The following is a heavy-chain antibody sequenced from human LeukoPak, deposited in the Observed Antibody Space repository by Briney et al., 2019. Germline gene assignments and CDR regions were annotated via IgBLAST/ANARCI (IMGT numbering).Heavy chain of an antibody. CDR3: ARSAVSGILYYFDH. CDR2: IYHGGST. J-gene: IGHJ4*02. Sequence: SETLSLTCAVSGYFISNNHDWGWIRQPPGKGLEWIGHIYHGGSTYYDPSLKSRLTISVDTSKNQFSLKVTSVTAADTAVYYCARSAVSGILYYFDHWGQGTLVTVSS. V-gene: IGHV4-38-2*01. CDR1: GYFISNNHD. D-gene: IGHD1-26*01.